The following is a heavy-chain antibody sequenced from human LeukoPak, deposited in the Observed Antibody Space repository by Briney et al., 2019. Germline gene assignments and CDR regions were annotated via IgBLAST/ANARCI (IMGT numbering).Heavy chain of an antibody. CDR2: ISGSGGST. CDR1: GFTFSSYA. J-gene: IGHJ4*02. Sequence: PGGSLRLSCAASGFTFSSYAMSWVRQAPGKGLEWVSAISGSGGSTYYADSAKGRFTISRDNSKNTLYLQMNSLRAEDTAVYYCAKEFGGYCSGGSCPSPGWGQGTLVTVSS. V-gene: IGHV3-23*01. CDR3: AKEFGGYCSGGSCPSPG. D-gene: IGHD2-15*01.